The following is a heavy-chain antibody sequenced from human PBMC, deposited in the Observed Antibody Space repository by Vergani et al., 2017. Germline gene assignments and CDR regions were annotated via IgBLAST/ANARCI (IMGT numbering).Heavy chain of an antibody. J-gene: IGHJ6*02. D-gene: IGHD3-10*01. Sequence: QLQLHKSGPGLVKPSETLSLTCTLSGGSISSSSHFWGWLRQTPGKGLEWIGSIYYSGSTYYNPSLKSLVSISVDTSKNQFSLKLSSVNAADAAVYYCVRHDSGHYYSSYYCLDVWGQGTTVTVSS. CDR1: GGSISSSSHF. CDR3: VRHDSGHYYSSYYCLDV. CDR2: IYYSGST. V-gene: IGHV4-39*01.